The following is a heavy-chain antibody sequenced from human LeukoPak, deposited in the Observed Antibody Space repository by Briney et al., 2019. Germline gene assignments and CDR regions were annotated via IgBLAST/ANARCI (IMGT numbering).Heavy chain of an antibody. Sequence: ASVKVSCKASGYTFTNYDINWIRQATGHGPEWMGWMNPNNGNAGYAQKFQGRVTMTRDTSINTAYMELSSLTSDDTAVYYCARALSGCILCFDYWGQGTLVTVSS. CDR3: ARALSGCILCFDY. J-gene: IGHJ4*02. CDR1: GYTFTNYD. CDR2: MNPNNGNA. V-gene: IGHV1-8*01. D-gene: IGHD6-19*01.